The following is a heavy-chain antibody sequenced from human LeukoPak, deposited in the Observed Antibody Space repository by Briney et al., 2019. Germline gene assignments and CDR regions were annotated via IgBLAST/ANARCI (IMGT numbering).Heavy chain of an antibody. Sequence: PGGSLRLSCAASGFTFSSYSMSWVRQAPGKGLEWVSVIGGSGTTTIYADSVKGRFTISRDNSKNTVFLHMSGLRAEDTAVYYCARKESGQRPLDHWGQGTLVPVSS. V-gene: IGHV3-23*01. J-gene: IGHJ4*02. CDR3: ARKESGQRPLDH. CDR1: GFTFSSYS. D-gene: IGHD1-1*01. CDR2: IGGSGTTT.